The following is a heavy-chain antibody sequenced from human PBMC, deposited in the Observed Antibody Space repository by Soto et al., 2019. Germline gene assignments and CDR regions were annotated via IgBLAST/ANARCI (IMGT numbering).Heavy chain of an antibody. D-gene: IGHD6-19*01. Sequence: EVQLVESGGGLVKPGRSLRLSCAASGFTFSSYSMNWVRQAPGKGLEWVSSISSSSSNMYYADSVKGRFTISRDNAQTSLYLQMNSLRAEDTAVYYCARDRGSSGWYAGGWFAPWGQGTLVTVSS. CDR3: ARDRGSSGWYAGGWFAP. J-gene: IGHJ5*02. CDR2: ISSSSSNM. CDR1: GFTFSSYS. V-gene: IGHV3-21*01.